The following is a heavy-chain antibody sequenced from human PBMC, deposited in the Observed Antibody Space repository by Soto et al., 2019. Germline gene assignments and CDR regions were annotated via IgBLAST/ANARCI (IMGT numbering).Heavy chain of an antibody. CDR2: IYHSGST. J-gene: IGHJ5*02. D-gene: IGHD3-10*01. V-gene: IGHV4-4*02. Sequence: PSEALSLTCAVSGGSISSSNWWSWVRQPPGKGLEWIGEIYHSGSTNYNPSLKSRVTISVDKSKNQFSLKLSSVTAADTAVYYCARRISITMVRGGTNWFDPWGQGTLVTVSS. CDR1: GGSISSSNW. CDR3: ARRISITMVRGGTNWFDP.